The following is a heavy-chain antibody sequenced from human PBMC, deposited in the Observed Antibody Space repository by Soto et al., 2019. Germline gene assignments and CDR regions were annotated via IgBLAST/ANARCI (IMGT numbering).Heavy chain of an antibody. CDR3: ARYTIFGAGRRYYFDY. J-gene: IGHJ4*02. CDR1: GGSISSGDYY. Sequence: SETLSLTCTVSGGSISSGDYYWSWIRQPPGKGLEWIGYIYYSGSTYYNPSLKSRVTISVDTSKNQFSLKLSSVTAADTAVYYCARYTIFGAGRRYYFDYWGQGTLVTVSS. D-gene: IGHD3-3*01. CDR2: IYYSGST. V-gene: IGHV4-30-4*01.